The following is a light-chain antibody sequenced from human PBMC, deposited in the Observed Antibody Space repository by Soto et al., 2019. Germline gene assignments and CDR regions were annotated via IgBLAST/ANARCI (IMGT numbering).Light chain of an antibody. CDR2: DVS. Sequence: QPVLTQPASVSGSPGQSITISCTGTSSDVGGYNYVSWYKQHPGEAPKLMIHDVSNRPSGVSNRFSGSKSGNTASLTISGLQAEDEADYYCSSYTSRSTVVFGGGTKLTVL. V-gene: IGLV2-14*01. CDR3: SSYTSRSTVV. J-gene: IGLJ2*01. CDR1: SSDVGGYNY.